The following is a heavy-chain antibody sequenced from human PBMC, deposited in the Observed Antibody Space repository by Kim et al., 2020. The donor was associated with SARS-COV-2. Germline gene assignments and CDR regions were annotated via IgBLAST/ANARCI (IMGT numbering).Heavy chain of an antibody. J-gene: IGHJ4*02. CDR2: INHSGST. CDR3: ARAGYGDSSYYFDY. Sequence: SETLSLTCAVYGGSFSGYYWSWIRQPPGKGLEWIGEINHSGSTNYNPSLKSRVTISVDTSKNQFSLKLSSVTAADTAVYYCARAGYGDSSYYFDYWGQGTLVTVSS. D-gene: IGHD4-17*01. CDR1: GGSFSGYY. V-gene: IGHV4-34*01.